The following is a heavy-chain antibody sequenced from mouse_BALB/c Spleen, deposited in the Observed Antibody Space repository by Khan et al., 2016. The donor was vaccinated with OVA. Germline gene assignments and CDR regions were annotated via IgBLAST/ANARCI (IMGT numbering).Heavy chain of an antibody. CDR1: GYIFTDFL. Sequence: VQLQQSGPVMARPGASVRMSCKASGYIFTDFLMHWVKQRPGQGLEWIGSFYPCTTDPNYYQTFKDQANLTAVPSATTAYMELSSLTDEDSAVYFCTRAGYGAFAYWGQGTLVTVSA. CDR3: TRAGYGAFAY. J-gene: IGHJ3*01. D-gene: IGHD1-1*01. V-gene: IGHV1-5*01. CDR2: FYPCTTDP.